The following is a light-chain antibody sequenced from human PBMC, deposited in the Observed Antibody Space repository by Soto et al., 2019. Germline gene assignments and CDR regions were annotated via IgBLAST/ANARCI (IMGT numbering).Light chain of an antibody. J-gene: IGKJ5*01. CDR1: QSVSNNY. V-gene: IGKV3D-20*02. CDR2: GAS. CDR3: QQRSNWPIT. Sequence: EIVLTQSPGTLSLSPGARAPLSCRASQSVSNNYLAWYQQKPGQAPRLLIYGASNRATGIPDRFSGSGSGTDFTLTISRLEPEEFAVYYCQQRSNWPITVGQGTRLEIK.